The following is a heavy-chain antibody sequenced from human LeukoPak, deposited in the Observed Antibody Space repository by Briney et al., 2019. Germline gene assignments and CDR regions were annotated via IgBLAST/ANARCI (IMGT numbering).Heavy chain of an antibody. D-gene: IGHD6-6*01. CDR3: ARAFESSSSGYFDY. Sequence: ASVKVSCKASGGTFSSYAISWVRQAPGQGLEWMGGIIPIFGTANYAQKFQGRVTITADKSTSTAYMELSSLRSEDTAVYYCARAFESSSSGYFDYWGQGTLVTVSS. CDR1: GGTFSSYA. CDR2: IIPIFGTA. J-gene: IGHJ4*02. V-gene: IGHV1-69*06.